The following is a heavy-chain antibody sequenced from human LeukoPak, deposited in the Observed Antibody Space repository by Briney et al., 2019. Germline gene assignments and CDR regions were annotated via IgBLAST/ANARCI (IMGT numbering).Heavy chain of an antibody. V-gene: IGHV3-21*01. CDR2: ISSSSSYI. Sequence: GGSLRLSCAASGFTFSSYSMNWVRQAPGKGLEWVSSISSSSSYIYYADSVKGRFTISRDNAKNSLYLQMNSLRAEDTAVYYCAVSPCSGYYGDYWGQGTLVTVSS. D-gene: IGHD3-22*01. J-gene: IGHJ4*02. CDR3: AVSPCSGYYGDY. CDR1: GFTFSSYS.